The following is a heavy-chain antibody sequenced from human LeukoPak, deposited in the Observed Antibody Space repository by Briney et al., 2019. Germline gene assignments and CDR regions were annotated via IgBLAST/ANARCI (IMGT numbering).Heavy chain of an antibody. CDR2: IWFDGSNK. V-gene: IGHV3-33*08. CDR3: ATTPAVHTPFDH. J-gene: IGHJ4*02. D-gene: IGHD2-2*01. CDR1: GFTFSSYA. Sequence: GGSLRLSCAASGFTFSSYAMSWVRQAPGKGLEWVAVIWFDGSNKYYTDSVKGRFTISRDNSKSTPYLQMNSLRAEDTAVYYCATTPAVHTPFDHWGQGTLVTVSS.